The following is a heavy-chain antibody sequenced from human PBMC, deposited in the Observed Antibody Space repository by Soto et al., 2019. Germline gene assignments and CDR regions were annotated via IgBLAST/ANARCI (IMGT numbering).Heavy chain of an antibody. CDR2: INPATGAA. D-gene: IGHD3-3*01. CDR3: ARGGGVGVAGSAAFDM. Sequence: QLHLVQSGAVVKKPGASVTVSCSASGYPVTAYYMHWVRQAPGRGLEWMGGINPATGAAKYTQTLPGRVTMTRDTSPSTVFRELSGPPSEDPAVCLWARGGGVGVAGSAAFDMWGQGTLVTVSS. CDR1: GYPVTAYY. V-gene: IGHV1-2*02. J-gene: IGHJ3*02.